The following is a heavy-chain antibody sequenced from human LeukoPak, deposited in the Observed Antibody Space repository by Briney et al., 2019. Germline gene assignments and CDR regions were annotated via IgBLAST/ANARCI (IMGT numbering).Heavy chain of an antibody. CDR2: MNPNSGNT. CDR3: ARGRAGPRYYYYYGMDV. Sequence: GASVKVSCKASGYTFTSYDINWVRQATGQGLEWMGWMNPNSGNTGYAQKFQGRVTMTRNTSISTAYMELSSLRSEDTAVYYCARGRAGPRYYYYYGMDVWGQGTTVTVSS. CDR1: GYTFTSYD. V-gene: IGHV1-8*01. J-gene: IGHJ6*02.